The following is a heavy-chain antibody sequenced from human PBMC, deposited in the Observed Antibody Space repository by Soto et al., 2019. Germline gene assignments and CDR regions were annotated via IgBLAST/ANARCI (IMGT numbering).Heavy chain of an antibody. J-gene: IGHJ4*02. CDR1: GFTFSSYN. Sequence: EVQLVESGGGLVQPGGSLRLSCTASGFTFSSYNMNWVRQAPGKGLEWVSYITSSSRTIYYADSVKGRFTISRDNAENSLYLQMNSLRDEDTGVYYCARDRSIAGTHDYWGQGTLVTVSS. CDR3: ARDRSIAGTHDY. D-gene: IGHD6-6*01. CDR2: ITSSSRTI. V-gene: IGHV3-48*02.